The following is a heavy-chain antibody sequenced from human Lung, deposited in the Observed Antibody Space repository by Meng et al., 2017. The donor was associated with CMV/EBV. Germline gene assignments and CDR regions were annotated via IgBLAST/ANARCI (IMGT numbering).Heavy chain of an antibody. V-gene: IGHV4-34*01. Sequence: SXTXSLXCAVYGGXLSGFYWTWVRQAPGKGLEWIGAVSHSGSTNHNPSLATRVTMSVDTSKKQFSLQLKSLTAADTAIYYCARGMGYTDMPKLLKSRRPKDYYYGLDVWXQGTXVTVSS. CDR1: GGXLSGFY. CDR2: VSHSGST. CDR3: ARGMGYTDMPKLLKSRRPKDYYYGLDV. D-gene: IGHD2-2*01. J-gene: IGHJ6*02.